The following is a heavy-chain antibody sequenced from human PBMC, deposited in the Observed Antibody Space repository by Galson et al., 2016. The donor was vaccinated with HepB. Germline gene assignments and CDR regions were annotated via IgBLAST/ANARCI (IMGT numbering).Heavy chain of an antibody. CDR3: AKRGVWDVHYFDY. CDR1: GFTFSIQA. D-gene: IGHD3-16*01. J-gene: IGHJ4*02. CDR2: IGGTSGRT. V-gene: IGHV3-23*01. Sequence: SLRLSCAASGFTFSIQAMSWVRQAPGKGLEWVSLIGGTSGRTYYADSVKGRFTISRDNSKNTLYLQMSSLRAEDTAVYYCAKRGVWDVHYFDYWGQGTLVTVSS.